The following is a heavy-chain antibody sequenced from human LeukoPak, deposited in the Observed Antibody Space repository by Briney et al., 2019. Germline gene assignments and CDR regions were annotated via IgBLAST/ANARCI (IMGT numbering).Heavy chain of an antibody. CDR3: ARSYDSSGYYLVY. D-gene: IGHD3-22*01. V-gene: IGHV4-39*01. Sequence: SETLSLTCTVSGGSISSSSYGWGWIRQPPGKGLEWIVSIYYSGSTYYNPSLKSRVTISVDTSKNQFSLKLSSVTAADTAVYYCARSYDSSGYYLVYWGQGTLVTVSS. J-gene: IGHJ4*02. CDR2: IYYSGST. CDR1: GGSISSSSYG.